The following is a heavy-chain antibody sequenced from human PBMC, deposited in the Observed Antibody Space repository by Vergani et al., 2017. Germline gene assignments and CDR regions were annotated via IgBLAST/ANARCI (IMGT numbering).Heavy chain of an antibody. CDR1: GGTFSSYA. D-gene: IGHD2-15*01. V-gene: IGHV1-69*06. CDR3: ARKKYWSGGSCYPTPYNWFDP. J-gene: IGHJ5*02. Sequence: QVQLVQSGAEVKKPGSSVKVSCKASGGTFSSYAISWVRQAPGQGLEWMGGIIPIFGTANYAQKFQGRVTITADKSTSTAYMELSSLRSGDTAVYYCARKKYWSGGSCYPTPYNWFDPWGQGTLVTVSS. CDR2: IIPIFGTA.